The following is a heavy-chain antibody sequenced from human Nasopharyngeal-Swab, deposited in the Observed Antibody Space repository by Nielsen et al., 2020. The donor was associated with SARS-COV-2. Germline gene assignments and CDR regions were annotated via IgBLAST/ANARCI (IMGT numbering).Heavy chain of an antibody. CDR3: TSLGLDPYYDILTGYYRGDY. Sequence: GSVKVSGADSGFTFSNAGMSWVCQDPGKGRERVGRIKSKTDGGTTEYAARVKGRFTISRDDSKNTLYLQMNSLKTEDTAVYYCTSLGLDPYYDILTGYYRGDYWGQGTLVTVSS. CDR2: IKSKTDGGTT. CDR1: GFTFSNAG. J-gene: IGHJ4*02. V-gene: IGHV3-15*01. D-gene: IGHD3-9*01.